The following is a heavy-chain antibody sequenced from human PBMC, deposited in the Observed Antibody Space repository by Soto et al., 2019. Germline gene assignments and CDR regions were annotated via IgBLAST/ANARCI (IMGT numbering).Heavy chain of an antibody. D-gene: IGHD3-22*01. V-gene: IGHV4-59*01. J-gene: IGHJ6*02. CDR2: IYDSGNT. CDR1: GFPIRSYC. Sequence: PSETLSLTCTASGFPIRSYCWSWIRQPPGKGLEWIGYIYDSGNTDYNPSLKSRVTISLDTSKNQFSLKLSSVTTADTAVYYWARGGGKYYYESSGHSNHAMDVWGQGTTVTVSS. CDR3: ARGGGKYYYESSGHSNHAMDV.